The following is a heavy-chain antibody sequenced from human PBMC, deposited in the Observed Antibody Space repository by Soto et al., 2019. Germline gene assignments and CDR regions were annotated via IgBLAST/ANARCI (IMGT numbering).Heavy chain of an antibody. CDR1: GFTFSVYT. CDR3: ARDGYSTSSDWPWSAP. D-gene: IGHD6-6*01. Sequence: EAQLVESGGGLVQPGGSLRLSCAASGFTFSVYTMHWVRQSPGKGLEWISSITSSGTTISYADSVKGRFTISRDNAKSSLFLQMDTLRDEDTAVYYCARDGYSTSSDWPWSAPWGQGTLVTVSS. V-gene: IGHV3-48*02. J-gene: IGHJ5*02. CDR2: ITSSGTTI.